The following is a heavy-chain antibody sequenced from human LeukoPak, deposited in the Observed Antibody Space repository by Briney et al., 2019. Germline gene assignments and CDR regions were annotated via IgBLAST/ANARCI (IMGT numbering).Heavy chain of an antibody. CDR2: IYYSGST. CDR1: GGSISSYY. CDR3: ARQGIDAFDI. V-gene: IGHV4-59*08. Sequence: SETLSLTCTVSGGSISSYYWSWIRQPPGKGLEWIGYIYYSGSTNYNPSLKSRVTMSVDTSKNQFSLRLSSVTAADTAVYYCARQGIDAFDIWGQGTLVTVSS. J-gene: IGHJ3*02.